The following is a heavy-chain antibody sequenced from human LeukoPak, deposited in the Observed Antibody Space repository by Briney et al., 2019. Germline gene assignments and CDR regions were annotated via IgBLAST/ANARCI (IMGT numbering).Heavy chain of an antibody. J-gene: IGHJ5*02. D-gene: IGHD6-19*01. CDR2: IYTSEST. Sequence: SETLSLTCTVSGDSISSYYWSWIRQPAGKGLEWIGRIYTSESTNYNPSLKSRVTMSVDTSKNQFSLKLTSVTAADTAVYYCARGLTVAGTGDWFDPWGQGTLVTVSS. CDR1: GDSISSYY. CDR3: ARGLTVAGTGDWFDP. V-gene: IGHV4-4*07.